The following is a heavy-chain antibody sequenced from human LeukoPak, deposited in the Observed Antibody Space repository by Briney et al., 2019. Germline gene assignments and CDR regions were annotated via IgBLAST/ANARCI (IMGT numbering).Heavy chain of an antibody. CDR3: ARYCGSSRRPFYYHMDV. CDR2: ISSGSSYI. D-gene: IGHD2-2*01. J-gene: IGHJ6*03. CDR1: GFTFTTYG. Sequence: GGSLRLSCAASGFTFTTYGMNWVRQAPGKGPEWVSSISSGSSYIYYADSLKGRFTISRDDAKNSLYLQMNRLRDEDTAVYYCARYCGSSRRPFYYHMDVWGKGTTVTVSS. V-gene: IGHV3-21*01.